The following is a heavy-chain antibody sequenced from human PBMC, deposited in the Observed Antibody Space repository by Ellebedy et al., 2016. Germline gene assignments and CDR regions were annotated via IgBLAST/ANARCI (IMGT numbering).Heavy chain of an antibody. CDR3: AKGGWLEY. Sequence: GESLKISCAAFGFTFSTYGMTWVRQAPGKGLEWVSGISGSVNNTYYADSVKGRFTISRDNSKNTLYLQMNSLRAEDTAVYYCAKGGWLEYWGQGTLITVSS. J-gene: IGHJ4*02. CDR1: GFTFSTYG. V-gene: IGHV3-23*01. CDR2: ISGSVNNT. D-gene: IGHD6-19*01.